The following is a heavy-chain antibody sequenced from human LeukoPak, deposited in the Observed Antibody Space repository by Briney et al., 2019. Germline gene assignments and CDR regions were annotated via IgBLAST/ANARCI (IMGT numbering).Heavy chain of an antibody. D-gene: IGHD2-21*01. CDR2: INIDGSST. CDR1: GFTLSNYW. CDR3: ARDWAYTQLDI. Sequence: GGSLRLSCAASGFTLSNYWMHWVRQAPGKGLVWVSRINIDGSSTSYADSVKGRFTISRDNAKNTLYLQMNSLRAEDTAVYYCARDWAYTQLDIWGRGSPVTVSS. J-gene: IGHJ2*01. V-gene: IGHV3-74*01.